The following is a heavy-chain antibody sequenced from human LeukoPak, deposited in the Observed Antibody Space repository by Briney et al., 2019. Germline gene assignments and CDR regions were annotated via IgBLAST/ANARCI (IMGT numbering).Heavy chain of an antibody. J-gene: IGHJ4*02. CDR2: ISAYNGNT. CDR3: ARDVAPRYYDNSGYYEG. D-gene: IGHD3-22*01. CDR1: GYTFTSYG. Sequence: ASVKVSCKASGYTFTSYGISWVRQAPGQGLEWMGWISAYNGNTNYAQKLQGRVTMTTDTPTSTAYMELRSLRSDDTAVYYCARDVAPRYYDNSGYYEGWGQGTLVTVSS. V-gene: IGHV1-18*01.